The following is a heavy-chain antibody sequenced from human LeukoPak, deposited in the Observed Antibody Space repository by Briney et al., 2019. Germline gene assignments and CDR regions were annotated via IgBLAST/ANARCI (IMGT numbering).Heavy chain of an antibody. CDR2: IKQDGSEK. CDR3: ARETYYYDSSGYYFDY. CDR1: GFTFSSYW. Sequence: PGGSLRLSCAASGFTFSSYWMSWVRQAPGKGLEWVANIKQDGSEKYYVDSVKGRFTISRDNAKNSLYLQVNSLRAEDTAVYYCARETYYYDSSGYYFDYWGQGTLDTVSS. J-gene: IGHJ4*02. V-gene: IGHV3-7*01. D-gene: IGHD3-22*01.